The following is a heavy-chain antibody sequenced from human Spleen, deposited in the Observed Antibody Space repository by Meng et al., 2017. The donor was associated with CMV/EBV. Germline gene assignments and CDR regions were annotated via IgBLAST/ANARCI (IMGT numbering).Heavy chain of an antibody. CDR2: IIPIFGTA. CDR3: ARGAFSSPYDY. CDR1: GGTCSSYA. D-gene: IGHD6-13*01. Sequence: SCKASGGTCSSYAIGWVRQAPRQGLEWMGGIIPIFGTANYAQKFQGRVTITTDESTSTAYMELSSLRSEDTAVYYCARGAFSSPYDYWGQGTLVTVSS. V-gene: IGHV1-69*05. J-gene: IGHJ4*02.